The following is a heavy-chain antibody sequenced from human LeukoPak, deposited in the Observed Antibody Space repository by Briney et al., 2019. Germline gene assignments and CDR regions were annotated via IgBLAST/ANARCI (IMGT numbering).Heavy chain of an antibody. D-gene: IGHD5-12*01. V-gene: IGHV4-39*01. Sequence: SETLSLTCTVSGGSISSSSYYWGWIRQPPGKGLEWIGSIYYTGSTYYNPSLKSRVTISVDTSKNQFSLKLTSVTAADTAVYYCARITPSATIDYWGQGTLVTVSS. CDR3: ARITPSATIDY. J-gene: IGHJ4*02. CDR2: IYYTGST. CDR1: GGSISSSSYY.